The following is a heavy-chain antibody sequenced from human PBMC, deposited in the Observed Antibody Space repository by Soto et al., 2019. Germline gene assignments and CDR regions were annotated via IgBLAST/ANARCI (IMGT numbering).Heavy chain of an antibody. Sequence: QVQLQQWGAGLLKPSETLSLTCAVYCGSFSSYYWSWIRQPPGKGLEWIGEINHSGSTNYTPSLMSRVTMSVDTSKNQFSLKLISVTAADTAVYSCARTSRFDCWGQGTLVTVAS. J-gene: IGHJ4*02. CDR2: INHSGST. D-gene: IGHD1-1*01. V-gene: IGHV4-34*01. CDR1: CGSFSSYY. CDR3: ARTSRFDC.